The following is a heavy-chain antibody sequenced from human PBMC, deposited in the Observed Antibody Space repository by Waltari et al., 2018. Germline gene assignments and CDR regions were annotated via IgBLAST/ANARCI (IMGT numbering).Heavy chain of an antibody. J-gene: IGHJ6*03. D-gene: IGHD3-3*01. CDR2: IRYDGSNK. V-gene: IGHV3-30*02. CDR3: AAAYDFWSASPVNYYMDV. Sequence: QVQLVESGGGVVQPGGSLRLSCAASGFTFSSYGMPWVRQAPGKGLAWVAFIRYDGSNKYYADSVKGRFTISRDNSKNTLYLQMNSLRAEDTAVYYCAAAYDFWSASPVNYYMDVWGKGTTVTVSS. CDR1: GFTFSSYG.